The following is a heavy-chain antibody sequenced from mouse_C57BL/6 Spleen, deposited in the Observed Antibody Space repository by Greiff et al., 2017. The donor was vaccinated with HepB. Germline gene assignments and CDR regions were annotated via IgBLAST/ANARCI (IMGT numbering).Heavy chain of an antibody. J-gene: IGHJ1*03. CDR3: ARSGYYGPYWDFDV. CDR1: GYTFTSYW. Sequence: QVQLQQPGTELVKPGASVKLSCKASGYTFTSYWMHWVKQRPGQGLEWIGNINPSNGGTNYNEKFKSKATLTVDKSSSTAYMQLSSLTSEDSAVYYCARSGYYGPYWDFDVWGTGTTVTVSS. D-gene: IGHD1-2*01. V-gene: IGHV1-53*01. CDR2: INPSNGGT.